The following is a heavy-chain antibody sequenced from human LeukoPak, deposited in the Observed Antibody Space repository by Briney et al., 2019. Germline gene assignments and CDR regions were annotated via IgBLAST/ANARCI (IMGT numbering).Heavy chain of an antibody. CDR2: ISGSGGST. CDR3: AKDLLSRPDY. CDR1: GFTFSGYA. J-gene: IGHJ4*02. D-gene: IGHD3-16*02. Sequence: GGSLRLSCAASGFTFSGYAMSWVREAPGKGLEWVSAISGSGGSTYDADSVKGRFTISRDNSKNTLYLQMNSLRAEDTAVYYCAKDLLSRPDYWGQGTLVTVSS. V-gene: IGHV3-23*01.